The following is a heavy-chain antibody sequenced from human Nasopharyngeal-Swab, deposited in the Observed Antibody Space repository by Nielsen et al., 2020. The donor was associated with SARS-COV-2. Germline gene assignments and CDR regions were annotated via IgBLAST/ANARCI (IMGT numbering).Heavy chain of an antibody. CDR2: IYYSGST. J-gene: IGHJ4*02. Sequence: SETLSLTCTVSGGSISSYYWGWIRQPPGKGLEWIGSIYYSGSTYYNPSLKSRVTISVDTSKNQFSLKLSPVTAADTAVYYCARAYSSSWYDYWGQGTLVTVSS. CDR1: GGSISSYY. V-gene: IGHV4-39*07. CDR3: ARAYSSSWYDY. D-gene: IGHD6-13*01.